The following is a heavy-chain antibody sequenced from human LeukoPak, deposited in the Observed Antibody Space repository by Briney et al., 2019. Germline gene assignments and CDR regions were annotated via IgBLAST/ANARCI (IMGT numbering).Heavy chain of an antibody. J-gene: IGHJ4*02. V-gene: IGHV3-30-3*01. CDR3: ARVTMVRGGEFDY. CDR1: GFTFSSYA. CDR2: ISYDGSNK. Sequence: GGSLRLSCAASGFTFSSYAMHWVRQAPGKGLEWVAVISYDGSNKYYADSVKGRFTISRDNSKNTLYLQMNSLRAEDTAVYYCARVTMVRGGEFDYWGQGTLVTVSS. D-gene: IGHD3-10*01.